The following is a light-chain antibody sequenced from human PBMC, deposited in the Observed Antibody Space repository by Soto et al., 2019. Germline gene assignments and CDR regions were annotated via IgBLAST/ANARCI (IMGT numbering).Light chain of an antibody. Sequence: ENVLTQSPGTLPLSPGERATLSCRASQSVSRNFLAWHQQKPGQAPRLLIYHASNRATGIPDRFSGSGSGTDFTLTISRLEPEDFAMYYCQQYASARRTFGQGTNLEIK. V-gene: IGKV3-20*01. J-gene: IGKJ2*01. CDR2: HAS. CDR3: QQYASARRT. CDR1: QSVSRNF.